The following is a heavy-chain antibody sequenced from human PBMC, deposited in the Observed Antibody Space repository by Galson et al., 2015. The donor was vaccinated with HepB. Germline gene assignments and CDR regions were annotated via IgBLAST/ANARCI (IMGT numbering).Heavy chain of an antibody. Sequence: SVKVSCKASGDTFSSYAISWVRQAPGQGLEWKGGIIPIFGTANYAQKFQGRVTITADESTSTAYMELSSLRSEDTAVYYCARVGAVYWHFDLWGRGTLVTVSS. D-gene: IGHD1-26*01. J-gene: IGHJ2*01. CDR2: IIPIFGTA. CDR3: ARVGAVYWHFDL. CDR1: GDTFSSYA. V-gene: IGHV1-69*13.